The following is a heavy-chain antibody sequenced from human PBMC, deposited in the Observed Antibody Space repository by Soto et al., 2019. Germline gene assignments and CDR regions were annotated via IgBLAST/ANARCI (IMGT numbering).Heavy chain of an antibody. CDR2: INHSGST. J-gene: IGHJ4*02. V-gene: IGHV4-34*01. D-gene: IGHD3-16*01. CDR1: GGSFSGYY. Sequence: SETLSLTCAVYGGSFSGYYWSWIRQPPGKGLEWIGEINHSGSTNYNPSLKSRVTISVDTSKNQFSLKLSSVTAADTAVYYCARGVYSITFGGVINYWGQGTLVTVSS. CDR3: ARGVYSITFGGVINY.